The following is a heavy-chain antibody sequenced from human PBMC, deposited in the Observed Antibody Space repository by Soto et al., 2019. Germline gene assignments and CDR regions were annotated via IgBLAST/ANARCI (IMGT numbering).Heavy chain of an antibody. V-gene: IGHV1-69*01. CDR1: GGTFSSYA. CDR2: IIPIFGTA. Sequence: QVQLVQSGAEVKKPGSSVKVSCKASGGTFSSYAISWVRQAPGQGLEWMGGIIPIFGTANYAQKFQGRVTITGDESTRTAYMELSSLRSEDTAVYYCARGDRDGYNSGSYFQHWGQGTLVTVSS. J-gene: IGHJ1*01. CDR3: ARGDRDGYNSGSYFQH. D-gene: IGHD5-12*01.